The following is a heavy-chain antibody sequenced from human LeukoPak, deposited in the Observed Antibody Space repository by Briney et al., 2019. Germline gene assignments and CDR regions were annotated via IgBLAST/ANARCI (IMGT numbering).Heavy chain of an antibody. V-gene: IGHV3-49*04. CDR1: GFTFGDYA. D-gene: IGHD3-22*01. Sequence: GGSLRLSCTASGFTFGDYAMSWVRQAPGKGLEWVGFIRSKAYGGTTEYAVSVKGRFTIPRDDSKSIAYLQMNSLKTEDTAVYYCTRDLDSSGFCDYWGQGTLVTVSS. CDR3: TRDLDSSGFCDY. CDR2: IRSKAYGGTT. J-gene: IGHJ4*02.